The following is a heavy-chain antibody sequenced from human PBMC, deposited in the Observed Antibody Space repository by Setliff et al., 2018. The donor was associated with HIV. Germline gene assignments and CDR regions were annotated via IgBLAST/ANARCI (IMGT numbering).Heavy chain of an antibody. CDR2: INPNSGGT. J-gene: IGHJ6*03. V-gene: IGHV1-2*06. CDR3: ARDLQPILRYSDWLPMDV. Sequence: ASVKVSCKASGYIFTDYYMHWVRQAPGQELGWMGRINPNSGGTNYAQKFQGRVTVTRDTSISTVYMELGRLKSDDTAVYYCARDLQPILRYSDWLPMDVWGRGTTVTVSS. CDR1: GYIFTDYY. D-gene: IGHD3-9*01.